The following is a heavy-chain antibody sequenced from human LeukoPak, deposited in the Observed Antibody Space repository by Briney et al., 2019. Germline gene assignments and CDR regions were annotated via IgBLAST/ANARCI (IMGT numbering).Heavy chain of an antibody. CDR1: RYSFTSYW. Sequence: GESLKISCKGSRYSFTSYWIGWVRQMPGKGLEWMGIIYPGDSDTRYSPSFQGQVTISADKSISTAYLQWNSLKASDTAMYYWARFVGACSGGSCYSDYWGQGTLVTVSS. J-gene: IGHJ4*02. CDR3: ARFVGACSGGSCYSDY. D-gene: IGHD2-15*01. V-gene: IGHV5-51*01. CDR2: IYPGDSDT.